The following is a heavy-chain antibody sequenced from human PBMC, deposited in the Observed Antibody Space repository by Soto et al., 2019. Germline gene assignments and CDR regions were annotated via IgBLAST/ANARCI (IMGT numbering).Heavy chain of an antibody. D-gene: IGHD2-15*01. CDR1: GGSITRSSHS. CDR2: DNFGEGT. J-gene: IGHJ4*01. CDR3: AAPHCIGGRCYFAD. Sequence: QLQLQESGPGLVKSSETLSLTCSVPGGSITRSSHSWARHRQAPGKGLECIGTDNFGEGTYYNPSLKSRVTMYGDSSKNLLSLNVSSVTVAYTAVYYCAAPHCIGGRCYFADWGRGTLVAVSS. V-gene: IGHV4-39*02.